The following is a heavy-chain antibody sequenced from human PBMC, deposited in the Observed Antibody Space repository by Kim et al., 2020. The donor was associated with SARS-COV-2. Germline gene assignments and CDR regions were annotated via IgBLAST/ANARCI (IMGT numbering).Heavy chain of an antibody. CDR1: GFTFGDYA. CDR2: IRSKAYGGTT. V-gene: IGHV3-49*03. D-gene: IGHD5-12*01. Sequence: GGSLRLSCTASGFTFGDYAMSWFRQAPGKGLEWVGFIRSKAYGGTTEYAASVKGRFTISRDDSKSIAYLQMNSLKTEDTAVYYCTRGDIVATTRLFDYWGQGTLVTVSS. CDR3: TRGDIVATTRLFDY. J-gene: IGHJ4*02.